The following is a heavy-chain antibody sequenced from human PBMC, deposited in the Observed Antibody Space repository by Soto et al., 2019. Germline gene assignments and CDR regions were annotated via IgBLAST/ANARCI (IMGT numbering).Heavy chain of an antibody. D-gene: IGHD4-17*01. CDR3: ARDGTTGTANYHYAMDV. CDR1: GFTLSSYH. V-gene: IGHV3-48*03. J-gene: IGHJ6*02. Sequence: PGGSLRLSCVASGFTLSSYHMDWVRQAPGKGLEWISYIHASSISNIYYADSVKGRFTISRDNAKNCLYLQMDSLRAEDTAVYYCARDGTTGTANYHYAMDVWGQGTTVTVSS. CDR2: IHASSISNI.